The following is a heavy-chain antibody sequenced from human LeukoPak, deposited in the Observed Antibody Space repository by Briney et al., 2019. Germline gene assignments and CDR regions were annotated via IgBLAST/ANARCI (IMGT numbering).Heavy chain of an antibody. D-gene: IGHD5-18*01. J-gene: IGHJ2*01. Sequence: GGSLRLSCAASGFTFSSYGMHWVRQAPGKGLEWVAVISYDGSNKYYADSVKGRFTISRDNAKNTLYLQMISLRAEDTAVYYCARDTGWYFDLWGRGTLVTVSS. V-gene: IGHV3-30*03. CDR2: ISYDGSNK. CDR1: GFTFSSYG. CDR3: ARDTGWYFDL.